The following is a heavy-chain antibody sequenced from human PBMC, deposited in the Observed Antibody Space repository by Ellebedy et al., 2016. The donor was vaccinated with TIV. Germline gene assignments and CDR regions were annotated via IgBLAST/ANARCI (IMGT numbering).Heavy chain of an antibody. CDR1: GFTFSSYA. CDR3: ARGSGSFGANYFDY. V-gene: IGHV3-30-3*01. CDR2: VSFDGSSK. Sequence: GESLKISCAASGFTFSSYAMHWVRQAPGKGLEWVAAVSFDGSSKSYSGSVKGRFTISRDNSKNTVDLHMSSLSAADTALYYCARGSGSFGANYFDYWGRGTLVTVSS. D-gene: IGHD3-10*01. J-gene: IGHJ4*02.